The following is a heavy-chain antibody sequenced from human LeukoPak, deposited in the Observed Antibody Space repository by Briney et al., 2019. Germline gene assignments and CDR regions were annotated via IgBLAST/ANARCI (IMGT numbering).Heavy chain of an antibody. CDR3: ARDLWELLEDY. Sequence: GGSLRLSCAASGFTFSSYSMNWVRQAPGKGLEWVSSISSSSSYIYYADSVKGRFTISRDNAKNSLYLQMNSLRAEDTAVYYCARDLWELLEDYWGQGPLVTVSS. D-gene: IGHD1-26*01. J-gene: IGHJ4*02. CDR1: GFTFSSYS. CDR2: ISSSSSYI. V-gene: IGHV3-21*01.